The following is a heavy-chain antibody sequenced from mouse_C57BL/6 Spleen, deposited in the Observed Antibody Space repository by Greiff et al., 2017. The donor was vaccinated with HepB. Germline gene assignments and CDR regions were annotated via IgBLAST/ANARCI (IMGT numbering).Heavy chain of an antibody. CDR1: GYTFTDYY. CDR2: INPNNGGT. J-gene: IGHJ1*03. V-gene: IGHV1-26*01. CDR3: ARRPSWDFDV. Sequence: VQLQQSGPELVKPGASVKISCKASGYTFTDYYMNWVKQSHGKSLEWIGDINPNNGGTSYNQKFKGKATLTVDKSSSTAYMELRSLTSEDSAVYYCARRPSWDFDVWGTGTTVTVSS. D-gene: IGHD6-1*01.